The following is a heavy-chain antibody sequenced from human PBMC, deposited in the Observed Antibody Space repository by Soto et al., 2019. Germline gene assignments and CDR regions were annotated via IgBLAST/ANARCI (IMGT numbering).Heavy chain of an antibody. V-gene: IGHV1-69*02. Sequence: VQLVQPSAELEKPGASVKVSCKASRGTFSSYTISWVRQAPGQGLEWMGRIIPILGIANYARKVKGRVTITADKAASTAYMELRSLRSQDTAVYYCESDSGDDDDCWGQGTLVAVS. D-gene: IGHD4-17*01. CDR3: ESDSGDDDDC. J-gene: IGHJ4*02. CDR2: IIPILGIA. CDR1: RGTFSSYT.